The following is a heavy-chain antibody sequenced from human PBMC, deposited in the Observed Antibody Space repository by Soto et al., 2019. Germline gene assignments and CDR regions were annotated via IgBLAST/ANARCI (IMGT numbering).Heavy chain of an antibody. J-gene: IGHJ3*02. CDR2: IIPILGIA. D-gene: IGHD5-12*01. CDR3: ARRRYSGYDHDAFDI. CDR1: GGTFSSYT. Sequence: SVKVSCKASGGTFSSYTISWVRQAPGQGLEWMGRIIPILGIANYAQKFQGRVTITADKSTSTAYMELSSLKASDTTMYYCARRRYSGYDHDAFDIWGQGTMVTVSS. V-gene: IGHV1-69*02.